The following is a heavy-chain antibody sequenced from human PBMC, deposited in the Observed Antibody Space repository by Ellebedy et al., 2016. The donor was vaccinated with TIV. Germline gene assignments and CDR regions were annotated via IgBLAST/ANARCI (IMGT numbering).Heavy chain of an antibody. J-gene: IGHJ4*02. D-gene: IGHD2-15*01. CDR1: GYTFTSYY. CDR2: INPSGGST. V-gene: IGHV1-46*03. Sequence: ASVKVSCXASGYTFTSYYMHWVRQAPGQGLEWMGIINPSGGSTSYAQKFQGRVTMTRDKSTSTVYMELSSLRSEDTAVYFCAKATVVRPAEFDYWGPGTLVTVSS. CDR3: AKATVVRPAEFDY.